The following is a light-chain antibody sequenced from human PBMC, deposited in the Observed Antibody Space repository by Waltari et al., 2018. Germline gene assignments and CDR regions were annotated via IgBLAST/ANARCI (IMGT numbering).Light chain of an antibody. J-gene: IGKJ5*01. CDR1: QSVSSN. CDR3: QQYNNWPPIT. CDR2: GAS. Sequence: EIVMTQSPAPLSVSPGERATPPCRASQSVSSNLAWYQQKPGQAPRLLIYGASTRATGIPARFSGSGSGTEFTLTISSLQSEDFAVYYCQQYNNWPPITFGQGTRLEIK. V-gene: IGKV3-15*01.